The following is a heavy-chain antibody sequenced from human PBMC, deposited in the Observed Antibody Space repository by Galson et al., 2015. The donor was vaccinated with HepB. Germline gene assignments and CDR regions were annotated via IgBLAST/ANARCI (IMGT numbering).Heavy chain of an antibody. CDR3: ARSRSGWAYDILTGYRSYGMDV. J-gene: IGHJ6*02. CDR1: GYTFTSYG. Sequence: SVKVSCKASGYTFTSYGISWVRQAPGQGLEWMGWISAYNGNTNYAQKLQGRVTMTTDTSTSTAYMELRSLRSDDTAVYYCARSRSGWAYDILTGYRSYGMDVWGQGTTVTVSS. V-gene: IGHV1-18*04. D-gene: IGHD3-9*01. CDR2: ISAYNGNT.